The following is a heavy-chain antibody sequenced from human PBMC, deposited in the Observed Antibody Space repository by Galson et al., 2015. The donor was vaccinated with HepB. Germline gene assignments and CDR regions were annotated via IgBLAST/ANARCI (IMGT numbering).Heavy chain of an antibody. CDR1: GFTFGDYA. J-gene: IGHJ5*02. V-gene: IGHV3-49*03. D-gene: IGHD2-2*01. CDR2: IRSKAYGGTT. Sequence: SLRLSCAASGFTFGDYAMSWFRQAPGKGLEWVGFIRSKAYGGTTEYAASVKGRFTISRDDSKSIAYLQMNSLKTEDTAVYYCTRDIVVVPAAAGWFDPWGQGTLVTVSS. CDR3: TRDIVVVPAAAGWFDP.